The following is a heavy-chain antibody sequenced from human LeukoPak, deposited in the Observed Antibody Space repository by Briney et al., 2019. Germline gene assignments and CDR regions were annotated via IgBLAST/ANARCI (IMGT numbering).Heavy chain of an antibody. V-gene: IGHV4-4*08. J-gene: IGHJ5*02. CDR3: VRGPGRGYDLEP. CDR2: ISTGGDI. Sequence: SETLSLTCAVSAGSICNSYCSWARQPPGKGLEFIGYISTGGDINYNPSLRSRATMSINTSNNQLSLTLTSVTTADTAVYFCVRGPGRGYDLEPWGLGSLVTVSS. CDR1: AGSICNSY. D-gene: IGHD3-22*01.